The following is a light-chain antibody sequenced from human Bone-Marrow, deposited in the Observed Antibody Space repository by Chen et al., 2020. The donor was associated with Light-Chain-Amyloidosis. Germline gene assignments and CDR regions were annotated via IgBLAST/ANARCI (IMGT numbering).Light chain of an antibody. CDR1: SMDVGGYNY. J-gene: IGLJ2*01. CDR2: EVT. V-gene: IGLV2-8*01. Sequence: QSALSQPPSASGSPGQSVTISCTGDSMDVGGYNYVSGYQQFPGKAPNLIIYEVTKRPAGVPHRFSGSKSGNTASLIVSGLQAEDEADYFCTSYSGTYNLVLFGGGTKLTVL. CDR3: TSYSGTYNLVL.